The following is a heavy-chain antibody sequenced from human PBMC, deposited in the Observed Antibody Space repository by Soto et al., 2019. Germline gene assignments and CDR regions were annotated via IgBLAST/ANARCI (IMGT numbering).Heavy chain of an antibody. V-gene: IGHV3-30-3*01. CDR3: ARDESAGSSTSD. J-gene: IGHJ4*02. Sequence: PGGSLRLSCTASGFTFSSDAMNWVRQAPGKGLEWVAVISYDGSNKYYADSVKGRFTISRDNSKNTLYLQMNSLRVEDTARYSCARDESAGSSTSDWGQGT. CDR2: ISYDGSNK. D-gene: IGHD2-2*01. CDR1: GFTFSSDA.